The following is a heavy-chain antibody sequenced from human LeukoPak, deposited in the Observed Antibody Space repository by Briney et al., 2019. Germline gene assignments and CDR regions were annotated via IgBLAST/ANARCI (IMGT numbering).Heavy chain of an antibody. CDR2: IRSKTEGETK. J-gene: IGHJ4*02. Sequence: GGSLRLSCAVSRLTFRNAWMSWVRQAPGKGLEWVARIRSKTEGETKEYAASVKGRFTISRDDSRSRLYLQMNSLKTEDTAVYYCATGVVTGTSRWGQGTLVTVSS. D-gene: IGHD1-1*01. CDR1: RLTFRNAW. V-gene: IGHV3-15*01. CDR3: ATGVVTGTSR.